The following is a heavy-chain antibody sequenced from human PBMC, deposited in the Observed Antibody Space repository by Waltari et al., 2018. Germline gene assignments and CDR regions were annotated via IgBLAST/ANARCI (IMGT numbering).Heavy chain of an antibody. CDR1: GSTVPNPY. V-gene: IGHV3-66*02. Sequence: EVRLVQFGGGLVQPGGSLRLSCEDSGSTVPNPYMGWVRPAPGQGLEWGSARYNTGRATSAKSVRGRFTVSRDNLKSTMFLQMNALRVEDTAVYYCASVSEKVSDAFDLWVQGTVVTVS. CDR3: ASVSEKVSDAFDL. CDR2: RYNTGRA. J-gene: IGHJ3*01. D-gene: IGHD6-19*01.